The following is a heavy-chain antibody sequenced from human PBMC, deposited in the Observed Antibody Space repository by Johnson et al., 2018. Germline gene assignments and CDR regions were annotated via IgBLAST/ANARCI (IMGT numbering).Heavy chain of an antibody. V-gene: IGHV4-34*01. CDR2: INHSGST. D-gene: IGHD7-27*01. CDR3: ARGGGNWGMDAFDS. CDR1: GGSFSGYY. J-gene: IGHJ3*02. Sequence: VQLQQWGAGLLKPSETLSLTCAVYGGSFSGYYWSWIRQPPGKGLEWIGEINHSGSTNYNPSLKSRVTTSVDTYKNQCSLRLTSVPPADTALCYGARGGGNWGMDAFDSWGQGIMVTVAS.